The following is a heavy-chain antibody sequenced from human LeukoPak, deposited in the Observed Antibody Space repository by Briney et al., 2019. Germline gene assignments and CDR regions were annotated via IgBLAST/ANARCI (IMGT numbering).Heavy chain of an antibody. CDR1: GGSISTTNYY. Sequence: PSDTLSLTCTVSGGSISTTNYYWGWIRQPPGKGLEWIGSIYYSGSTYYSPSLKSRVTISVDTSKNQFSLKLSSVTAADTAVFYCARGGLFDVSSGYHLFPFWGQGALVTVSS. D-gene: IGHD3-22*01. J-gene: IGHJ4*02. V-gene: IGHV4-39*07. CDR3: ARGGLFDVSSGYHLFPF. CDR2: IYYSGST.